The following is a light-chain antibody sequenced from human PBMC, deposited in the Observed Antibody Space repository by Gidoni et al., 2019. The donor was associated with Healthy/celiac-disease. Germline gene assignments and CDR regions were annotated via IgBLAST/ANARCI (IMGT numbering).Light chain of an antibody. CDR2: AAS. Sequence: AIRMTQSPSSFSASTGDRVTITCRASQGISSYSAWYQQKPGKDPKLLIYAASTLQSGVPSRFSGSGSGTDFTLTISCLQSEDFATYYCQQYYSYPWTFGQGTKLEIK. CDR1: QGISSY. J-gene: IGKJ1*01. V-gene: IGKV1-8*01. CDR3: QQYYSYPWT.